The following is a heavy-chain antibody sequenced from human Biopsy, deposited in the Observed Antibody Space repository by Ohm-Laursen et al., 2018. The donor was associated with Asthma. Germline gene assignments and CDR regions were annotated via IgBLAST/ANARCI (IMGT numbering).Heavy chain of an antibody. J-gene: IGHJ6*02. CDR1: SGSGGYMRSGNYY. Sequence: SDTLSLTCSLSSGSGGYMRSGNYYWGWIRQPPGKGLEWIGSIYYSGTTYYTPSLESRVTVSTDTSKNQFSLKLISVTAADTAVYYCVRGSSSWHHGPFHYYYGLDVWGQGTTATVSS. CDR2: IYYSGTT. D-gene: IGHD6-13*01. V-gene: IGHV4-39*01. CDR3: VRGSSSWHHGPFHYYYGLDV.